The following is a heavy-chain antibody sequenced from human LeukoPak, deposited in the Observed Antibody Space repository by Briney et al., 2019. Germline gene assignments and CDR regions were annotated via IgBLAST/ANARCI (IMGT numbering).Heavy chain of an antibody. D-gene: IGHD3-10*01. CDR2: ISGSGVI. CDR1: GGPITTYY. V-gene: IGHV4-4*07. J-gene: IGHJ3*02. Sequence: PSETLSPTCTVSGGPITTYYLSWIRQSAGMGLEWIGRISGSGVITYNPSLKSRVTISVDTSKNQFSLKLTSVTAADTAVYYCAKSNGYGLVDIWGQGTMVTVSS. CDR3: AKSNGYGLVDI.